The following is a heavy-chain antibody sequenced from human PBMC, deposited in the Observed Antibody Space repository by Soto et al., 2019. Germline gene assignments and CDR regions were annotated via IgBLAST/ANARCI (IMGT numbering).Heavy chain of an antibody. CDR1: GYSISSSNW. D-gene: IGHD1-26*01. Sequence: QVQLQESGPGLVKPSDTLSLTCAVSGYSISSSNWWGWIRQPPGKGLEWIGYIYYSGTTYYNPSLTSRVTMSVDTSKNQFPRKLTSVTAVDAAVYYCARREIQGPIDYWGQGTLVTVSS. CDR3: ARREIQGPIDY. J-gene: IGHJ4*02. CDR2: IYYSGTT. V-gene: IGHV4-28*01.